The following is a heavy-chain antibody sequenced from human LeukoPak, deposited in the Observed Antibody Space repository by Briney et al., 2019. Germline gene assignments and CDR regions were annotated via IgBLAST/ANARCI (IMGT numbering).Heavy chain of an antibody. CDR3: AKAYGLDKYNWFDP. V-gene: IGHV3-23*01. D-gene: IGHD3-10*01. CDR1: GFTFSDYY. Sequence: PAGGSLRLSCAASGFTFSDYYMSWIRQAPERGLEWVSVISDSGGSTLYADSVKGRFTISRDNSENTLYLQMNSLRVEDTAVYYCAKAYGLDKYNWFDPWGQGTLVTVSS. CDR2: ISDSGGST. J-gene: IGHJ5*02.